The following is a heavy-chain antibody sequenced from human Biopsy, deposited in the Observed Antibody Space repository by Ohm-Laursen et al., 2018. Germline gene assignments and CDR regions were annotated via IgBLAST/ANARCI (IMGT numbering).Heavy chain of an antibody. J-gene: IGHJ4*02. CDR3: AKCMTGGSNYYFHH. CDR1: GFTLSSYG. V-gene: IGHV3-33*06. CDR2: IWYDGSNK. D-gene: IGHD2-8*01. Sequence: SLRLSCAASGFTLSSYGMHWVRQAPGKGLEWVAAIWYDGSNKNYADSVKGRFTISRDNSKNTLYLQMNSLRGEDTAVYYCAKCMTGGSNYYFHHCGQGTLVTVSS.